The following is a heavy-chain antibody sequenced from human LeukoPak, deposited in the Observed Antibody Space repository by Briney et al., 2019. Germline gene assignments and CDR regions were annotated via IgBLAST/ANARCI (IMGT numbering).Heavy chain of an antibody. CDR3: ARDLSTRITVAGPNWFDP. D-gene: IGHD6-19*01. CDR1: GYTFTGYY. Sequence: ASVKVSCKASGYTFTGYYMHWVRQAPGQGLEWMGRINPNSGGTNYAQKLQGRVTMTTDTSTSTAYMELRSLRSDDTAVYYCARDLSTRITVAGPNWFDPWGQGTLVTVSS. V-gene: IGHV1-2*06. CDR2: INPNSGGT. J-gene: IGHJ5*02.